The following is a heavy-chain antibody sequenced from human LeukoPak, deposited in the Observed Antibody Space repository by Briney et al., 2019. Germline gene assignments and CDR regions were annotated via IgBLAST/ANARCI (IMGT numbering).Heavy chain of an antibody. CDR2: INPNSGGT. D-gene: IGHD3-9*01. Sequence: GASVKVSCKASGYTFTGYYVHWVRQAPGQGLEWMGRINPNSGGTNYAQKFQGRVTMTRDTSISTAYMELSRLRSDDTAVYYCARTVLRYFDWLPLIDYWGQGTLVTVSS. CDR3: ARTVLRYFDWLPLIDY. CDR1: GYTFTGYY. J-gene: IGHJ4*02. V-gene: IGHV1-2*06.